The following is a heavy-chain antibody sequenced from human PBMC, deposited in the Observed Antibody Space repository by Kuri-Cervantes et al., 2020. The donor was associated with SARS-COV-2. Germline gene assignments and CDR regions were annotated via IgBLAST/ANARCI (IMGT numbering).Heavy chain of an antibody. V-gene: IGHV3-30*02. CDR1: GFTFSSYG. CDR3: ARDAPYYDILTGYSIQIRYYYYYYMDV. D-gene: IGHD3-9*01. Sequence: GESLKISCAASGFTFSSYGMHWVRQAPGMGLEWVAFIRYDGSNKYYADSVKGRFTISRDNSKNTLYLQMNSLRAEDTAVYYCARDAPYYDILTGYSIQIRYYYYYYMDVWGKGTTVTVSS. CDR2: IRYDGSNK. J-gene: IGHJ6*03.